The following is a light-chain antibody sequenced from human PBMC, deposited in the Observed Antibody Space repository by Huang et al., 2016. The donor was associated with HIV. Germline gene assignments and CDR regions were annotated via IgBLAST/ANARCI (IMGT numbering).Light chain of an antibody. CDR1: QNLNRY. CDR2: GAS. J-gene: IGKJ2*01. CDR3: QQSAVTPRT. V-gene: IGKV1-39*01. Sequence: DIQITQSPSSLSASVGDRVIITCRASQNLNRYLNWYQQQPGKAPKLLISGASKLQRGVPSSFSGSGSGTHFTLAISSLSPEDSATYYCQQSAVTPRTFGQGTKLEI.